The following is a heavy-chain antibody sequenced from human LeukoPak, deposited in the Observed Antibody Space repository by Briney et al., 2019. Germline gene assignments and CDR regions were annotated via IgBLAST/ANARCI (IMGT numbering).Heavy chain of an antibody. CDR1: GFTFSSYW. D-gene: IGHD4-17*01. CDR3: AKPPYGDYLRIDY. J-gene: IGHJ4*02. V-gene: IGHV3-7*01. Sequence: GGSLRLSCAASGFTFSSYWMSWVRQAPGKGLEWVANIKQDGSEKYYVDSVKGRFTISRDNAKDSLYLQMNSLRAEDTAVYYCAKPPYGDYLRIDYWGQGTLVTVSS. CDR2: IKQDGSEK.